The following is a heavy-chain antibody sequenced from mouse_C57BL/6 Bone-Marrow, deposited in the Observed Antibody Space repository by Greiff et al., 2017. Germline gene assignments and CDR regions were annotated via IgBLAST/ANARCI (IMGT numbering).Heavy chain of an antibody. Sequence: EVKLMESGPGMVKPSQSLSLTCTVTGFSITSGYDWHCLRHFPGNKLEWTDYISYSGSTNYNPSLKSRISITHDTSKNHFFLKLMSVTTEDTATYYCARGGAPYAMDYWGQGTSVTVSS. J-gene: IGHJ4*01. CDR3: ARGGAPYAMDY. V-gene: IGHV3-1*01. CDR1: GFSITSGYD. D-gene: IGHD1-3*01. CDR2: ISYSGST.